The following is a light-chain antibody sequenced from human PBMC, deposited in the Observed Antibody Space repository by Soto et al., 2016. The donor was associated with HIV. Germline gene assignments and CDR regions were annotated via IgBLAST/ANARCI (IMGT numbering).Light chain of an antibody. V-gene: IGLV3-1*01. J-gene: IGLJ2*01. CDR2: QDT. Sequence: SYELTQPPSVSVSPGQTASITCPGNKLGDKYACWYQQKPGQSPVLVMYQDTKRPSGIPERFSGSNSGNTATLTISGTQSMDEADYYCQAWDSGTAVFGGGTKLTVL. CDR1: KLGDKY. CDR3: QAWDSGTAV.